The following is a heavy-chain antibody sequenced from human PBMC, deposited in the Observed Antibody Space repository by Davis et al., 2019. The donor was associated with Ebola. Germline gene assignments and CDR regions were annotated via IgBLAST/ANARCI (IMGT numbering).Heavy chain of an antibody. D-gene: IGHD2-2*01. Sequence: PGGSLRLSCTVSGGSVSSGSYYWSWIRQPPGKGLEWIGYIYYSGSTDYNPSLKSRVTISVDTSKNQFSLKLSSVTAADTAVYYCARAYGSRNYYGMDVWGQGTTVTVSS. J-gene: IGHJ6*02. V-gene: IGHV4-61*01. CDR2: IYYSGST. CDR3: ARAYGSRNYYGMDV. CDR1: GGSVSSGSYY.